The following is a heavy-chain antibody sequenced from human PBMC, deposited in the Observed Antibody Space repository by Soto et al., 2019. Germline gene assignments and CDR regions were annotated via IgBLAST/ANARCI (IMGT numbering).Heavy chain of an antibody. Sequence: QVHLVQSGAEVKKPGASVKVSCKGSGYAFTTYGITWVRQAPGHGLEWMGWISAHNGNTNYAQKLQGRVTVTRDTSTCTAYMELRSLRSDDTEVYYCARGRYGDYWGQGALVTVSS. D-gene: IGHD1-1*01. J-gene: IGHJ4*02. CDR3: ARGRYGDY. CDR2: ISAHNGNT. CDR1: GYAFTTYG. V-gene: IGHV1-18*01.